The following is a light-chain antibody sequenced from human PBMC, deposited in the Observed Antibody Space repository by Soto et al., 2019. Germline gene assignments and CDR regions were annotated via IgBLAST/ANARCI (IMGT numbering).Light chain of an antibody. CDR1: SSDVGSYDY. CDR2: NVN. V-gene: IGLV2-18*02. Sequence: QSVLIQPPSVSGSPGQSVTIPCTGTSSDVGSYDYVSWYQQHPGTVPKPMIYNVNTRPSGVPDRFSGSKSGNTASMTISGLQAEDEADYYCSSYTTSSTRVFGTGTKVTV. CDR3: SSYTTSSTRV. J-gene: IGLJ1*01.